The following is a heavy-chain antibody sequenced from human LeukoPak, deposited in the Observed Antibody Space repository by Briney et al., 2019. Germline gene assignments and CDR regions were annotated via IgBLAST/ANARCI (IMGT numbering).Heavy chain of an antibody. Sequence: SVKVSCKASGGTFSSYAISWVRQAPGQGLEWMGRIIPILGIANYAQKFQGRVTITADKSTSTAYMELSSLRSEDTAVYYCASWGELGVAYDAFDIWGQGTVVTVSS. J-gene: IGHJ3*02. V-gene: IGHV1-69*04. D-gene: IGHD1-26*01. CDR3: ASWGELGVAYDAFDI. CDR1: GGTFSSYA. CDR2: IIPILGIA.